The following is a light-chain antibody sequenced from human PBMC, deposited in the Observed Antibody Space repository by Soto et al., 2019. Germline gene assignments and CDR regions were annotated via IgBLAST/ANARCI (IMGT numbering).Light chain of an antibody. CDR3: QQLNSYPIT. CDR2: AAS. Sequence: IQLTQSPSSLSASVGASVTITCRASQGISSFLAWYQQKPGKAPKLLIYAASTLQSGVPSRFSGSGSGTDFTLTISILQPEDFATYFCQQLNSYPITFGRGTRLEIE. CDR1: QGISSF. J-gene: IGKJ5*01. V-gene: IGKV1-9*01.